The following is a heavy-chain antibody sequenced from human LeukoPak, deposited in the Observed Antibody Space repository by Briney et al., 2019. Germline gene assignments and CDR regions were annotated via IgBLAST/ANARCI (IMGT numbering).Heavy chain of an antibody. J-gene: IGHJ4*02. CDR1: GGSLSGNY. CDR3: ARGLNILDY. CDR2: GTHDGVT. V-gene: IGHV4-34*01. Sequence: TETLSLTCAVHGGSLSGNYWSWIRQPPGKGLQWIGQGTHDGVTTYNPSLKSRVTISVDTPRNQVSLKVTSLTAADTAVYYCARGLNILDYWGQGTLVTVSS.